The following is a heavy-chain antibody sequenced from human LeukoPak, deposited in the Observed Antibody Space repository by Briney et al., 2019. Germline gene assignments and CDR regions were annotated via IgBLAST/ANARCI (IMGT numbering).Heavy chain of an antibody. CDR2: IWYDGSNK. J-gene: IGHJ4*02. CDR1: GFTFSSYG. V-gene: IGHV3-33*01. CDR3: ARDVSSSPDD. Sequence: PGGSLRLSCAASGFTFSSYGMQWVRQAPGKGLEWVALIWYDGSNKFYADSVRGRFTISRDNSKNTLYLQMNSLRVEDTAVYYCARDVSSSPDDWGQGTLVTVSS. D-gene: IGHD6-6*01.